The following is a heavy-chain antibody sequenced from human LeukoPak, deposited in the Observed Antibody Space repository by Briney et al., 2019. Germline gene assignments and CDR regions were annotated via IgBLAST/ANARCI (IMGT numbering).Heavy chain of an antibody. CDR3: ARNSGWYGVS. V-gene: IGHV4-59*01. Sequence: PSETLSLTCTVSGGSISSYQWSWIRQPPGKGLEWIGNIYYSGSANYNPSLKSRVIISVDTSKNQFSLKLSPVTAADTAVYYCARNSGWYGVSWGQGTLVTVSS. D-gene: IGHD6-19*01. CDR1: GGSISSYQ. CDR2: IYYSGSA. J-gene: IGHJ4*02.